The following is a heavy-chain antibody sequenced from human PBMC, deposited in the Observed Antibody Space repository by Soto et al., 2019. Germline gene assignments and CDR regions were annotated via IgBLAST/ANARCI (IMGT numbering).Heavy chain of an antibody. J-gene: IGHJ5*01. CDR2: ISWDGVSI. CDR1: GFKFDDYM. CDR3: AKEGNGGSSLDS. V-gene: IGHV3-43*01. Sequence: GGSLRLSCEASGFKFDDYMMHWVRKAPGKGLEWISLISWDGVSIDYADSIKGRFTVSRDNSKTSLYLHMHSLTSDDSALYFCAKEGNGGSSLDSWGQGTLVTVSS. D-gene: IGHD2-15*01.